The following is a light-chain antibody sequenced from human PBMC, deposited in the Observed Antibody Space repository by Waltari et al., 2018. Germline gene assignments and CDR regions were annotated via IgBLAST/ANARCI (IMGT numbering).Light chain of an antibody. CDR2: RND. Sequence: QSVLTQPPSASGTPGQRVTIYCSGTSSHLGTNVVNWYQQVPGTAPKLLIYRNDLRPSGVPDRFSASKSGTSASLAISGLQSEDESEYYCASWDDSLNGHWVFGGGTKVTVL. CDR1: SSHLGTNV. J-gene: IGLJ3*02. CDR3: ASWDDSLNGHWV. V-gene: IGLV1-44*01.